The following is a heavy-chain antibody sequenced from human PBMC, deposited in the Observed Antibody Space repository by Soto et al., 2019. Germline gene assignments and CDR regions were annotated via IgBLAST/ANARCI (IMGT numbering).Heavy chain of an antibody. CDR3: ARGDDVVVTATIGGYYFDY. Sequence: QVQLVESGGGVVQPGRSLRLSCAASGFTFSSYGMHWVRQAPGKGLEWVAVIWYDGSNKYYADSVKGRFTISRDNSKNTLDLQMNSLRAEDTAVYYCARGDDVVVTATIGGYYFDYWGQGTLVTVSS. J-gene: IGHJ4*02. V-gene: IGHV3-33*01. CDR1: GFTFSSYG. D-gene: IGHD2-21*02. CDR2: IWYDGSNK.